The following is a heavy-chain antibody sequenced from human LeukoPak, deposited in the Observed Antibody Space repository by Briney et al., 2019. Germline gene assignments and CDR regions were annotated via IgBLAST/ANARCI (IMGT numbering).Heavy chain of an antibody. CDR2: ISGSGGST. CDR3: TSGLYGINSVIRDF. D-gene: IGHD4-23*01. Sequence: DPGGTLRLSCAASGFTFSSYGMSWVHQAPGKGLEWVSAISGSGGSTYYADSVKGRFTISRDNSKNTLYLQMNSLKTEDTAVYYCTSGLYGINSVIRDFWGQGTLVTVSS. CDR1: GFTFSSYG. J-gene: IGHJ4*02. V-gene: IGHV3-23*01.